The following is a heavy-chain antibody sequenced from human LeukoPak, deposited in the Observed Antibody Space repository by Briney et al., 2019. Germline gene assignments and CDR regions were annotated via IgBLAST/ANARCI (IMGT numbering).Heavy chain of an antibody. CDR3: ARKIGSSGAFDI. D-gene: IGHD1-26*01. Sequence: SETLSLTCAVSGGPISSTNWWSWVRQPPGKGLEWIGEIYHSGSTNYNPSLRSRITISVDKSKDQFSLRLSSVTAADTAVYYCARKIGSSGAFDIGGQGPMVTVSS. V-gene: IGHV4-4*02. J-gene: IGHJ3*02. CDR2: IYHSGST. CDR1: GGPISSTNW.